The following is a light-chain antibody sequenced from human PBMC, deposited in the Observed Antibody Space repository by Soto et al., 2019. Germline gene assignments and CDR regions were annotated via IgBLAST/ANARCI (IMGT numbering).Light chain of an antibody. V-gene: IGLV1-44*01. J-gene: IGLJ3*02. Sequence: QSVLTQPPSASGTPGQRVTISCSGSGSNIGTNTVNWYQQLPGMAPKLLIYRTDQRPAGIPDRFSGSKSGTSASLDISGLQSDDAADYYRTAWDGSLDGRVFGGGTKLTVL. CDR2: RTD. CDR3: TAWDGSLDGRV. CDR1: GSNIGTNT.